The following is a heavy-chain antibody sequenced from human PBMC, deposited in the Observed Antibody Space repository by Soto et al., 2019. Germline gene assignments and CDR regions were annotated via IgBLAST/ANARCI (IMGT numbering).Heavy chain of an antibody. V-gene: IGHV1-8*01. CDR2: MNPNSGNT. Sequence: EASVKVSCKASGYTFTSYDINWVRQATGQGLEWMGWMNPNSGNTGYAQKFQGRVTMTRNTSISTAYMELSSLRSEDTAVYYCARRSQKSAADAFDIWGQGTMVTVSS. J-gene: IGHJ3*02. CDR1: GYTFTSYD. D-gene: IGHD2-15*01. CDR3: ARRSQKSAADAFDI.